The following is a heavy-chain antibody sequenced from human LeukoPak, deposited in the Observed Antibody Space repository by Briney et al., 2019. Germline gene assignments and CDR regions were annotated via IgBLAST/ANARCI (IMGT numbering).Heavy chain of an antibody. CDR1: GDSISSGDYY. V-gene: IGHV4-61*02. CDR2: ISSSGST. J-gene: IGHJ3*02. Sequence: SETLSLTCTVSGDSISSGDYYWRWIRQPAGKGLEWIGRISSSGSTNYNPSLKSRVTISVDTSKNQFSLKLSSVTAADPAVYFCARGPYFYDSSGAFDIWGQGTMVTVSS. D-gene: IGHD3-22*01. CDR3: ARGPYFYDSSGAFDI.